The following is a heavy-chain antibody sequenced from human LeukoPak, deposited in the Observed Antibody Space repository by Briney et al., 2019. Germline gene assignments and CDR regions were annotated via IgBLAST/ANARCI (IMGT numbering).Heavy chain of an antibody. D-gene: IGHD2-2*01. CDR3: ATGKVYCSSTSCYPDY. CDR2: FDPEDGET. CDR1: GYTHTELS. Sequence: ASVKVSCKVSGYTHTELSMHWVRQAPGKGLEWMGGFDPEDGETIYAQKFQGRVTMTEDTSTDTAYMELSSLRSEDTAVYYCATGKVYCSSTSCYPDYWGQGTLVTVSS. V-gene: IGHV1-24*01. J-gene: IGHJ4*02.